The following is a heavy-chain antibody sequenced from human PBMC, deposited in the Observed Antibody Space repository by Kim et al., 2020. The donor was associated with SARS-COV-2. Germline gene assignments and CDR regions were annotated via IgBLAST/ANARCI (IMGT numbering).Heavy chain of an antibody. D-gene: IGHD3-22*01. J-gene: IGHJ4*02. CDR3: AKGYGSGYFRRIFDY. Sequence: DPGEGRFTISRDNSKKTVYLQMNSLRAEDTAVYYCAKGYGSGYFRRIFDYWGQGSLVAVSS. V-gene: IGHV3-23*01.